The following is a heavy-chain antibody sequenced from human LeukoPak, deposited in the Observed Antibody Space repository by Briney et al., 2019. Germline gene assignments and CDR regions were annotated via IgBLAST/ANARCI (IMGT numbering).Heavy chain of an antibody. CDR2: ISGDGGST. Sequence: PGGSLRLSCAASGFTFDDYAMHWVRQAPGKGLEWVSLISGDGGSTYYADSVKGRFTVSRDNSKNSLYLQMNSLRTEDTALYHCAKDGGYDSSGYPDYWGQGTLVTVSS. V-gene: IGHV3-43*02. J-gene: IGHJ4*02. CDR3: AKDGGYDSSGYPDY. D-gene: IGHD3-22*01. CDR1: GFTFDDYA.